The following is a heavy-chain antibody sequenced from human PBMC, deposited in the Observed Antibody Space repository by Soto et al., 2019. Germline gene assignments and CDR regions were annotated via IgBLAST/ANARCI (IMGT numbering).Heavy chain of an antibody. CDR2: IYYSGST. J-gene: IGHJ5*02. CDR3: ALVVVQYSSSSGLGWFDP. V-gene: IGHV4-39*01. D-gene: IGHD6-6*01. CDR1: GGSISSSSYY. Sequence: SETLSLTCTVSGGSISSSSYYWGWIRQPPGKGLEWIGSIYYSGSTYYNPSLKSRVTISVDTSKNQFSLKLSSVTAADTAVYYCALVVVQYSSSSGLGWFDPWGQGTLVTVSS.